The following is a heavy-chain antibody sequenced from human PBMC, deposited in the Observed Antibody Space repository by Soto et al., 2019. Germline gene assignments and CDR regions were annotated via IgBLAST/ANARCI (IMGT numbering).Heavy chain of an antibody. Sequence: AVSLRLSCAASVFTFRRYALNWVRQAPGTGLAWVSTLSGSGSGSYYPDSLRGRFTISRDNSKNTLYLQMNNLRAEDTAVYYCAKAPISLDGSGYYFASFDYWGHGTRVTFSS. D-gene: IGHD3-22*01. CDR3: AKAPISLDGSGYYFASFDY. J-gene: IGHJ4*01. CDR2: LSGSGSGS. V-gene: IGHV3-23*01. CDR1: VFTFRRYA.